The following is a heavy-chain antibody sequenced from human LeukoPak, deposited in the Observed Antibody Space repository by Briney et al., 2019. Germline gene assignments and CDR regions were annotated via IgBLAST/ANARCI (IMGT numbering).Heavy chain of an antibody. J-gene: IGHJ4*02. V-gene: IGHV3-74*01. D-gene: IGHD2-21*01. CDR1: GFNFFTYW. CDR3: ARDGGGDDY. Sequence: GGSLRLSCAASGFNFFTYWMHWVRQAPGKGLVWVSRINSDGSGTSYADSVKGRFTISRGNAKNTLYLQMSSLRAEDTAVYYCARDGGGDDYWGQGTLVTVSS. CDR2: INSDGSGT.